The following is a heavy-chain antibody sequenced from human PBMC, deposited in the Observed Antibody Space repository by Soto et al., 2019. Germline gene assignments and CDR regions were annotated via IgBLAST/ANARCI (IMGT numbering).Heavy chain of an antibody. V-gene: IGHV5-10-1*01. CDR2: IDPSDSYT. J-gene: IGHJ6*02. D-gene: IGHD4-17*01. CDR1: GYSFTSYW. CDR3: ARVTMVIRDSDHFGVDV. Sequence: PGESLKISCKGSGYSFTSYWISWVRQMPGKGLEWMGRIDPSDSYTNYSPSFQGHVTISADKSISTAYLQWSSLKASDTAVYFCARVTMVIRDSDHFGVDVWGHGTTVTVSS.